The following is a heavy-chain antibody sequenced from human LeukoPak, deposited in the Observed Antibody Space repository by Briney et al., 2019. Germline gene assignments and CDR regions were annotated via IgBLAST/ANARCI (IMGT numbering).Heavy chain of an antibody. D-gene: IGHD1-26*01. CDR1: GFTFSDYY. Sequence: PGGSLRLSCAASGFTFSDYYMSWIRQAPGKGLEWVSYISSSGSTIYYADSVKGRFTISRDNAKNSLYLQMNSLRAEDTAVYYCARDTRMNTVGATRGFDYWGQGTLVTVSS. V-gene: IGHV3-11*04. CDR2: ISSSGSTI. CDR3: ARDTRMNTVGATRGFDY. J-gene: IGHJ4*02.